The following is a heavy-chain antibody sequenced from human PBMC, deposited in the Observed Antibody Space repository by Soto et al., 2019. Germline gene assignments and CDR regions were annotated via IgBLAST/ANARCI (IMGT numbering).Heavy chain of an antibody. J-gene: IGHJ3*02. CDR2: IYYSGTT. CDR1: GGSMRNSRYY. Sequence: QLQLQESGPGLVKPSETLSLVCAVSGGSMRNSRYYWGWIRQPPGKGLEWIVGIYYSGTTYYKSSVESLAILSYDTPRNEFSLSLSVLTAADTAVYYCARTDEVALYGEGPFHTWGQGTMVTVSP. CDR3: ARTDEVALYGEGPFHT. V-gene: IGHV4-39*01. D-gene: IGHD4-17*01.